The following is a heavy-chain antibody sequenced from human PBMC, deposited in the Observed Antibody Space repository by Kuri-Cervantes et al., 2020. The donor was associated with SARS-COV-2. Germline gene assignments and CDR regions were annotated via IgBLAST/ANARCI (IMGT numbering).Heavy chain of an antibody. Sequence: ESLKISCAASGFTFSSYSMNWVRQPPGKGLEWIGEINHSGSANYNPSLKSRVTISVDTSKNQFSLKLSSVTAADTAVYYCARCRRIAAASRWFDPWGQGTLVTVSS. D-gene: IGHD6-13*01. V-gene: IGHV4-34*01. CDR3: ARCRRIAAASRWFDP. J-gene: IGHJ5*02. CDR1: GFTFSSYS. CDR2: INHSGSA.